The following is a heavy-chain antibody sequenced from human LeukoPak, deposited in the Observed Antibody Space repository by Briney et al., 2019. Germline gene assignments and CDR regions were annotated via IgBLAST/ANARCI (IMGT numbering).Heavy chain of an antibody. D-gene: IGHD1-26*01. CDR1: GYTFTSYA. J-gene: IGHJ3*02. CDR3: ARAGGFSGSYLYDAFDI. CDR2: INTNTGNP. V-gene: IGHV7-4-1*02. Sequence: GPSVKVSCKASGYTFTSYAMNWVRQAPGQGLEWMGWINTNTGNPTYAQGFTGRFVFSLDTSVSTAYLQISSLKAEDTAVYYCARAGGFSGSYLYDAFDIWGQGTMVTVSS.